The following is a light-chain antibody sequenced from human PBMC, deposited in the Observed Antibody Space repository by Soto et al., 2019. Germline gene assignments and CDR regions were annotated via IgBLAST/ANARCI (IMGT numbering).Light chain of an antibody. J-gene: IGKJ4*01. Sequence: AIRMTQSPSSLSASPGDRVTITCRASQDISSYLALYQQKPGKAPNLLIYVASTLQSGVPSRFSGSGSGTDFTLTISRLQSEDFATYYCQQYYEFPLTFGGGTKV. V-gene: IGKV1-8*01. CDR2: VAS. CDR3: QQYYEFPLT. CDR1: QDISSY.